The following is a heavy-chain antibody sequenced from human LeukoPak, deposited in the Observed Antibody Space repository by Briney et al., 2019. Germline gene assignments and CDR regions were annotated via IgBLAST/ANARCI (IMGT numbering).Heavy chain of an antibody. CDR1: GDSVSSGGYY. CDR2: IYSSGST. J-gene: IGHJ5*02. D-gene: IGHD2-2*01. Sequence: SQTLSLTCTVSGDSVSSGGYYWSWIRQHPVKGLEWIGYIYSSGSTFYNPSLKSRLALSKDTSKNQFSLNLSSVAAADTAVYYCARGYGSNSYSPGFDPWGQGTLVTVSS. V-gene: IGHV4-31*03. CDR3: ARGYGSNSYSPGFDP.